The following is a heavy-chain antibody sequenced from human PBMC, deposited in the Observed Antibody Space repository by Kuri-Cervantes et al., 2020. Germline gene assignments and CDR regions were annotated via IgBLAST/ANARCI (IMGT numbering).Heavy chain of an antibody. V-gene: IGHV2-5*05. J-gene: IGHJ4*02. CDR2: IYWDDDK. D-gene: IGHD3-10*01. CDR3: ALSTDYYGSGSGQLAY. Sequence: SGPTLVEPTQTLTLTCTFSGFSLSTTGLGVGWIRQPPGKALEWLALIYWDDDKRYGPSLNNRLTITKDTSKNQVVLTMTNMDPVDTATYYCALSTDYYGSGSGQLAYWGQGTLVTVSS. CDR1: GFSLSTTGLG.